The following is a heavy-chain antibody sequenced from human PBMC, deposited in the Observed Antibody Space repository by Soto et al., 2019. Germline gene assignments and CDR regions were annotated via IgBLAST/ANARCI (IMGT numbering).Heavy chain of an antibody. V-gene: IGHV5-51*01. Sequence: PGESLKISCKGSGYSFTSYCISWVRQMPGKGLEWMGIIYPGDSDTRYSPSFQGQVTISADKSISTAYLQWSSLKASDTAMYYCARRSAAAIYYYYGMDVWGQGTTVTVSS. CDR2: IYPGDSDT. CDR3: ARRSAAAIYYYYGMDV. CDR1: GYSFTSYC. D-gene: IGHD6-13*01. J-gene: IGHJ6*02.